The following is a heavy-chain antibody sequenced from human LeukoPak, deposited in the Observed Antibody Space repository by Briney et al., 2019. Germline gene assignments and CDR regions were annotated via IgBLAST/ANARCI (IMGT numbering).Heavy chain of an antibody. J-gene: IGHJ4*02. CDR1: GFTFSSYA. D-gene: IGHD4-17*01. Sequence: GGSLRLSCAASGFTFSSYAMSWVCHAPGKGLEWVGFIWYDGSNKYYADSVKGRFTISRDNSKNTLYLEMNSLRAEDTAVYYCARDTDPGRTTVTFDYWGQGTLVTVSS. CDR3: ARDTDPGRTTVTFDY. CDR2: IWYDGSNK. V-gene: IGHV3-33*08.